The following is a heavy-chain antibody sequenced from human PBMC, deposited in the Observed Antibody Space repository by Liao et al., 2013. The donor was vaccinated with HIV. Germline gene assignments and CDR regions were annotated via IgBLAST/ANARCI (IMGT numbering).Heavy chain of an antibody. V-gene: IGHV4-61*02. Sequence: QLQLQESGPGLVKPSETLSLTCTVSGGSISSSSYYWSWIRQPAGKGLEWIGRIYTSGSTNYNPSLKSRVTISVDTSKNQFSLKLSSVTAADTAVYHCARVSYGDYYFDYWGQGTLVTVSS. CDR3: ARVSYGDYYFDY. CDR1: GGSISSSSYY. CDR2: IYTSGST. D-gene: IGHD4-17*01. J-gene: IGHJ4*02.